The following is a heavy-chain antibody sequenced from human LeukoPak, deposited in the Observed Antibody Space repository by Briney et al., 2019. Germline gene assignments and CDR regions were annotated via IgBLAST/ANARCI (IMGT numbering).Heavy chain of an antibody. CDR3: ARDYDFWSGYYSYWYFDL. D-gene: IGHD3-3*01. J-gene: IGHJ2*01. CDR2: IYTSGST. CDR1: GGSISSYY. Sequence: SETLSLTCTVSGGSISSYYWSWIRQPAGKGLEWIGRIYTSGSTNYNPSLKSRVTMSVDTSKNQFSLKLSSVTAADTAVYYCARDYDFWSGYYSYWYFDLWGRGTLVTFPS. V-gene: IGHV4-4*07.